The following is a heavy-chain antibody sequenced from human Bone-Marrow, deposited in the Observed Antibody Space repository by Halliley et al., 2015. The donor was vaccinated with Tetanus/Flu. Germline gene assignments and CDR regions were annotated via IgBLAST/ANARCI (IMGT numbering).Heavy chain of an antibody. J-gene: IGHJ4*02. D-gene: IGHD4-17*01. V-gene: IGHV4-39*01. Sequence: WIPNLKYGGSPSYTPSLNMRVAVSTSPSKTQSSLPLGSVTAADSAVYYCARHAYGDYVGYFDYWGQGTLVTVSS. CDR2: LKYGGSP. CDR3: ARHAYGDYVGYFDY.